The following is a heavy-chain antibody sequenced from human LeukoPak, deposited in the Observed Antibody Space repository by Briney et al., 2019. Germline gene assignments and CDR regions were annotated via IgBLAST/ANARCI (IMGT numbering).Heavy chain of an antibody. D-gene: IGHD6-13*01. CDR3: AKDPRRYSRTGGYFDY. V-gene: IGHV3-30*18. Sequence: GGSLRLSCAASKFTFSNYVMHWVRQAPGKGLEWVAVISYNGSDKYYADSVKGRFTISRDNSKNTLYLQMNSLRAEDTAVYYCAKDPRRYSRTGGYFDYWGQGTLVTVSS. J-gene: IGHJ4*02. CDR2: ISYNGSDK. CDR1: KFTFSNYV.